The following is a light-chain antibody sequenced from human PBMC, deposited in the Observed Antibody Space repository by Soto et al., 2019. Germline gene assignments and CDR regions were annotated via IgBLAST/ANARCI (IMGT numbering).Light chain of an antibody. CDR1: QSVSSSY. V-gene: IGKV3-20*01. J-gene: IGKJ4*01. CDR3: QQYGSSPLT. CDR2: GAS. Sequence: EIVLTQSPGTLSFSPGERATLSCRARQSVSSSYLAWYQQKPGQAPRLLIYGASSRATGIPDRFSGSGSGTDFTLTISRLEPEDFAVYYCQQYGSSPLTFGGGTKVDIK.